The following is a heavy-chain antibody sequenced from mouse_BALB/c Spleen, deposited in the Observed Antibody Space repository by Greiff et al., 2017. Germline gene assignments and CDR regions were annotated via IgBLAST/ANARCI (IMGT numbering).Heavy chain of an antibody. V-gene: IGHV2-2*02. CDR1: GFSLTSYG. J-gene: IGHJ2*01. D-gene: IGHD2-4*01. CDR3: ARNFDYDSVYFDY. CDR2: IWSGGST. Sequence: VQLQQSGPGLVQPSQSLSITCTVSGFSLTSYGVHWVRQSPGKGLEWLGVIWSGGSTAYNAAFISRLSISTDNSKSHVFFKMNSLQANDAAIYYCARNFDYDSVYFDYWGQGTTLTVSS.